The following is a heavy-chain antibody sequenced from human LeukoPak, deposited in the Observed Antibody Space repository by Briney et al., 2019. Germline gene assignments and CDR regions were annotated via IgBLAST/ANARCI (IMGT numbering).Heavy chain of an antibody. Sequence: GGSLRLSCAASGFTFDDYAMHWVRQAPGKGLEWVSGISWNSGSIGYADSVKGRFTISRDNAENSLYLQMNSLRAEDTALYYCAKVGSEYYYDSSGPYGMDVWGQGTTVTVSS. CDR1: GFTFDDYA. CDR3: AKVGSEYYYDSSGPYGMDV. D-gene: IGHD3-22*01. V-gene: IGHV3-9*01. CDR2: ISWNSGSI. J-gene: IGHJ6*02.